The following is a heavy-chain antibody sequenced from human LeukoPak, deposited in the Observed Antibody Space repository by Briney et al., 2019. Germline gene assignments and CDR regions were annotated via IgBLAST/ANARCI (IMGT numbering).Heavy chain of an antibody. CDR2: IYTSGST. J-gene: IGHJ6*03. D-gene: IGHD6-13*01. CDR1: GGSINSYY. V-gene: IGHV4-4*07. CDR3: ARQGGSNSPYYYYYMDV. Sequence: PSETLSLTCTVSGGSINSYYWSWIRQPAGKGLEWIGRIYTSGSTNYNPSLKSRVTISVDTSKNQFSLMISSVTAADTAVYYCARQGGSNSPYYYYYMDVWGKGTTVTVSS.